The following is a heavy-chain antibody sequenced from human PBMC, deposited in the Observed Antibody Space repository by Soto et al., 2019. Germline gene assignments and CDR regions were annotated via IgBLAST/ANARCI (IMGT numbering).Heavy chain of an antibody. J-gene: IGHJ6*02. CDR2: IIPVYGTP. V-gene: IGHV1-69*01. CDR1: GGTFNKYA. Sequence: QVQLEQSGAEVKKPGSSLKVSCKATGGTFNKYAISWVRQAPGQGLEWRAGIIPVYGTPNYAQRFQDRVTIIGDESTTPAYMEVNRLTSEDTAIDYCSLVTAYGMDVWGPGPTVIVSS. CDR3: SLVTAYGMDV.